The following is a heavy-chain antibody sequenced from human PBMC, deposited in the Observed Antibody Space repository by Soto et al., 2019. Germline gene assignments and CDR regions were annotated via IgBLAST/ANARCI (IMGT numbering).Heavy chain of an antibody. CDR3: ARDYYGMDV. Sequence: SETLSLTCTVSGGSISSGGYSWTWIRQSPGKGLEWIGYTYQSGSAYYNPSLKSRVTISVDRSKNQFSLNLTSVTAADTAVYYCARDYYGMDVWGPGTTVTVSS. CDR1: GGSISSGGYS. CDR2: TYQSGSA. V-gene: IGHV4-30-2*06. J-gene: IGHJ6*02.